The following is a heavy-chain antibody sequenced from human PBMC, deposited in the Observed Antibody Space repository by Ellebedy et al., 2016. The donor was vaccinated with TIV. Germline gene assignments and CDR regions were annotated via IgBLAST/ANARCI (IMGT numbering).Heavy chain of an antibody. CDR1: NGSFTHYC. CDR2: INASGTT. Sequence: MPSETLSLTCAVYNGSFTHYCWSWVRQPPGKGLEWIGEINASGTTNNNPSLKNPVTISVDTPKRQLSLRLTSVTAAETAVYYCARARGQYLYGSGSYFTNWGQGEMVTVSS. CDR3: ARARGQYLYGSGSYFTN. J-gene: IGHJ4*02. V-gene: IGHV4-34*01. D-gene: IGHD3-10*01.